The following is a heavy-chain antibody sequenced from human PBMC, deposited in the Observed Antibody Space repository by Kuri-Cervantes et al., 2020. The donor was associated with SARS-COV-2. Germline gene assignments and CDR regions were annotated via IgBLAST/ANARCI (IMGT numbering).Heavy chain of an antibody. CDR1: GGSFSGYY. V-gene: IGHV4-34*01. D-gene: IGHD1-14*01. Sequence: SETLSLTCAVYGGSFSGYYWSWIRQPPGKGLEWIGEINHSGGTNYNPSLKSRVTISVDTSKNQFSLKLSSVTAADTAVYYCARVTVVWGNNWFDPWGQGTLVTVSS. J-gene: IGHJ5*02. CDR2: INHSGGT. CDR3: ARVTVVWGNNWFDP.